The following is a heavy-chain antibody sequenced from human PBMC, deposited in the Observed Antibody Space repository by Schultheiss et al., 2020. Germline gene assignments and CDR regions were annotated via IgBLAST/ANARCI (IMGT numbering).Heavy chain of an antibody. Sequence: SQTLSLTCTVSGGSVSSGSYYWSWIRQPPGKGLEWIGYIYYSGSTNYNLSLKSRVTISVDTSKNQFSLKLTSVTAADTAVYYCARGQVAMIGGWWFDPWGQGTLVTVSS. V-gene: IGHV4-61*01. J-gene: IGHJ5*02. D-gene: IGHD3-16*01. CDR1: GGSVSSGSYY. CDR3: ARGQVAMIGGWWFDP. CDR2: IYYSGST.